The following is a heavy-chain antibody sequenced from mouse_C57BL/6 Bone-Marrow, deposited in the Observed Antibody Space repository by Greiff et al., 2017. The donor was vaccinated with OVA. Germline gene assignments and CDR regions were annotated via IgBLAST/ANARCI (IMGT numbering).Heavy chain of an antibody. CDR3: ARSDGYYGY. D-gene: IGHD2-3*01. CDR1: GYTFTSYW. Sequence: QVQLQQPGAELVKPGASVKLSCKASGYTFTSYWMHWVKQRPGQGLEWIGLIHPNSGRTNYNEPLKSKATLTVDKSSSTAYMQLSSLTSEDAAVYYCARSDGYYGYWGQGTTLTVAS. CDR2: IHPNSGRT. V-gene: IGHV1-64*01. J-gene: IGHJ2*01.